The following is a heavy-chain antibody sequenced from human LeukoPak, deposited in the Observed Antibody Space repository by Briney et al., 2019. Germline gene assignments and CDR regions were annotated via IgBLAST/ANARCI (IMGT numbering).Heavy chain of an antibody. V-gene: IGHV1-69*04. CDR1: GGTFSRYA. CDR2: IIPIVGIA. J-gene: IGHJ4*02. D-gene: IGHD3-22*01. Sequence: SVKVSCKASGGTFSRYAISWVRQAPGQGLEWMGRIIPIVGIAKYAQKLQGRVTITADMSTSTAYMELSNLRSEDTAVYYCARTNPHYYDSSGYYNFDYWGQGTLVTVSS. CDR3: ARTNPHYYDSSGYYNFDY.